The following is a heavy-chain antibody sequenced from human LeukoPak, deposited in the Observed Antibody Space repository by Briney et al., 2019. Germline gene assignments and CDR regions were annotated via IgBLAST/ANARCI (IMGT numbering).Heavy chain of an antibody. CDR1: GFTFSSYS. J-gene: IGHJ4*02. CDR3: ARDLFHSRGPAAMFDY. Sequence: GGSLRVSCAASGFTFSSYSMNWVRQAPGKGLEWVSSISSSSRYIYYADSVKGRFTISRDNAKNSLYLQMNSLRAEDTAVYYCARDLFHSRGPAAMFDYWGQGTLVTVSS. V-gene: IGHV3-21*01. CDR2: ISSSSRYI. D-gene: IGHD2-2*01.